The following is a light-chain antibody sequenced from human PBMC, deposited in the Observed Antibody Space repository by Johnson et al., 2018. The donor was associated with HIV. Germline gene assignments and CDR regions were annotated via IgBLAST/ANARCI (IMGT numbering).Light chain of an antibody. CDR2: ENN. J-gene: IGLJ1*01. CDR3: GTWDTSLSVSG. Sequence: QSVLTQPPSVSAAPGQKVSISCSGSSSNIGNNYVSWYQQLPGTAPKLLIYENNKRPSGIPDRFSGSKSDTSATLGITGLQTGDEAEYYCGTWDTSLSVSGFGTGTKGSVL. CDR1: SSNIGNNY. V-gene: IGLV1-51*02.